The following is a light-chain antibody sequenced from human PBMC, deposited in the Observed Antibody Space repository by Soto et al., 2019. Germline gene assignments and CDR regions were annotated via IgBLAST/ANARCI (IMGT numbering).Light chain of an antibody. V-gene: IGLV2-8*01. CDR1: NRDVGSYNL. CDR2: EVR. Sequence: QSALTQPASVSGSPGQSITIACTGTNRDVGSYNLVSWYQQRPGEAPKLIISEVRNRPSGIPDRFSGSKSDNTASLTVSGLQGEDEADYYCSSYAGSKNFVVFGGGTKLTVL. J-gene: IGLJ2*01. CDR3: SSYAGSKNFVV.